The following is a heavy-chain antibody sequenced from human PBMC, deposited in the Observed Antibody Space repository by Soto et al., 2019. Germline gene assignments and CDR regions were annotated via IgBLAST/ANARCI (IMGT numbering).Heavy chain of an antibody. J-gene: IGHJ4*02. Sequence: SETLSLTCAVYGGSFSGYYWSWIRQPPGKGLEWIGEINHSGSTNYNPSLKSRVTISVDTSKNQFSLKLSSVTAADTAVYYCARGWRDIVVVPAARGAYFDYWGQGTLVTVSS. V-gene: IGHV4-34*01. D-gene: IGHD2-2*01. CDR2: INHSGST. CDR3: ARGWRDIVVVPAARGAYFDY. CDR1: GGSFSGYY.